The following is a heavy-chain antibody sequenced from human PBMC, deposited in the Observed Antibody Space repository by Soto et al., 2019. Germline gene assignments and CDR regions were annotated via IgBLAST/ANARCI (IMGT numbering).Heavy chain of an antibody. CDR1: GGTFSSYA. J-gene: IGHJ6*02. CDR3: ARDCSGGSCYVPTGYYGMDV. CDR2: IIPIFGTA. Sequence: SVKVSCKASGGTFSSYAISWVRQAPGQGLEWMGGIIPIFGTANYAQKFQGRVTITADKSTSTAYMELSSLRSEDTAVYYCARDCSGGSCYVPTGYYGMDVWGQGTTVTVSS. D-gene: IGHD2-15*01. V-gene: IGHV1-69*06.